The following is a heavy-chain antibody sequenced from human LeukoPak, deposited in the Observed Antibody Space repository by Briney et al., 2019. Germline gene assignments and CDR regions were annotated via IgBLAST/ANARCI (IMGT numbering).Heavy chain of an antibody. CDR1: GGSISSSNYY. CDR3: ATRKLGNDY. V-gene: IGHV4-61*01. CDR2: IYYTET. J-gene: IGHJ4*02. Sequence: LETLSLTCTVSGGSISSSNYYWSWIRQSPGKGLEWIGYIYYTETSYNPSLKSRVTISADTSKNQFSLKLYSVTAADTAVYYCATRKLGNDYWGQGTLVTVSS. D-gene: IGHD7-27*01.